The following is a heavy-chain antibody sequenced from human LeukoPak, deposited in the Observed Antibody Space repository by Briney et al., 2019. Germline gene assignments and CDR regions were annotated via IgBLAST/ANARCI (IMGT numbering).Heavy chain of an antibody. Sequence: SETLSLTCTVSGGSISSYYWSWIRQPPGKGLEWIGNIYYSGSTNYNPSLKSRVTISVDTSKNQFSLKLSSVTAADTAVYYCARMTNWGQGTLVTVSS. J-gene: IGHJ4*02. CDR2: IYYSGST. CDR3: ARMTN. V-gene: IGHV4-59*01. CDR1: GGSISSYY.